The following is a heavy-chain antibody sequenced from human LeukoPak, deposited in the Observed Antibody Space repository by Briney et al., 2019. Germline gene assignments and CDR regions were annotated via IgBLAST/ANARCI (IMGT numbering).Heavy chain of an antibody. J-gene: IGHJ4*02. V-gene: IGHV1-58*01. D-gene: IGHD3-22*01. CDR2: IVVGSGNT. CDR3: AADPEYYYDSSGLDY. CDR1: GLTFTSSA. Sequence: SVKVSCKASGLTFTSSAVQWVRQARGQRLEWVGWIVVGSGNTNYAQKFQERVTITRDMSTSTAYMELSSLRSEDTAVYYCAADPEYYYDSSGLDYWGQGTLVTVSS.